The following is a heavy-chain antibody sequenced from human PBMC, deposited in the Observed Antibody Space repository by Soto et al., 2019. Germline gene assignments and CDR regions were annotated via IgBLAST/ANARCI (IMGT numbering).Heavy chain of an antibody. CDR2: IDGVGTGT. CDR1: GFTFTNYW. V-gene: IGHV3-74*01. Sequence: GGSLRLSCAASGFTFTNYWMHWVRQVPGKGLVWVSRIDGVGTGTSYSDSVKGRFTISRDTSNGVAYLQMSSLRVDDSAVYYCTGAESPDTAYFSLYWGQGTPVTVPS. D-gene: IGHD7-27*01. J-gene: IGHJ4*02. CDR3: TGAESPDTAYFSLY.